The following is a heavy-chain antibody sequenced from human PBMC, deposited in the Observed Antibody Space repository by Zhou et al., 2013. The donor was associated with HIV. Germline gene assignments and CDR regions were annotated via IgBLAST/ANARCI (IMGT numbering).Heavy chain of an antibody. V-gene: IGHV1-69*05. CDR1: GGTFSSHA. D-gene: IGHD2-2*02. J-gene: IGHJ2*01. CDR3: ARDWTDCSSTSCYMRSWYFDL. Sequence: QVQLVQSGAEVKKPGSSVKVSCKASGGTFSSHAISWVRQAPGQGLEWMGGIIPIFGTANYAQKFQGRVTITTDESTSTAYMELSSLRSEDTAVYYCARDWTDCSSTSCYMRSWYFDLWGRGTWSLSPQ. CDR2: IIPIFGTA.